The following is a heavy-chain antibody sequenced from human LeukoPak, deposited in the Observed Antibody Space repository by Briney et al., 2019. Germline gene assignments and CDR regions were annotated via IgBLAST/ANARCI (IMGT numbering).Heavy chain of an antibody. CDR3: ARGSTFIVGATYRPHGEFGY. J-gene: IGHJ4*02. D-gene: IGHD1-26*01. Sequence: ASVKVSCKASGYTFTSYAMHWVRQAPGHRLEWMGWINAGNGNTKYSQKFQGRVTITRDTSASTAYMELSSLRSEDTAVYYCARGSTFIVGATYRPHGEFGYWGQGTLVTVSS. CDR2: INAGNGNT. CDR1: GYTFTSYA. V-gene: IGHV1-3*01.